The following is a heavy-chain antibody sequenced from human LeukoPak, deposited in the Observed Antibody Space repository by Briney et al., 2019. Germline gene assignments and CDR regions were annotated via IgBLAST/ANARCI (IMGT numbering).Heavy chain of an antibody. CDR2: INWNGGST. CDR1: GFTFDDYG. J-gene: IGHJ6*03. D-gene: IGHD2-8*01. V-gene: IGHV3-20*04. CDR3: AKDKGVNYMDV. Sequence: GGSLRLSCAASGFTFDDYGMSWVRQAPGKGLEWVSGINWNGGSTGYADSVKGRFTISRDNPKNTLFLQMNSLRAEDTALYYCAKDKGVNYMDVWGKGTTVTISS.